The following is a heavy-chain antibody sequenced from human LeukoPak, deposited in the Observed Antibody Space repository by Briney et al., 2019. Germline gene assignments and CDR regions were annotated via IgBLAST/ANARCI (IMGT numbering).Heavy chain of an antibody. CDR2: INHSGST. CDR3: ARGVGLLWFGVKKDWFDP. CDR1: GGSFSGYY. D-gene: IGHD3-10*01. Sequence: SETLSLTCAVYGGSFSGYYWSWIRQPPGKGLEWIGEINHSGSTNYNPSLKSRVTISVDMSKNQFSLKLSSVTAADTAVYYCARGVGLLWFGVKKDWFDPWGQGTLVTVSS. V-gene: IGHV4-34*01. J-gene: IGHJ5*02.